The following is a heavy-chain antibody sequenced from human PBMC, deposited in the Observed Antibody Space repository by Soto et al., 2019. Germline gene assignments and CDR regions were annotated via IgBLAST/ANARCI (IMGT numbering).Heavy chain of an antibody. J-gene: IGHJ5*02. Sequence: PXETLSLTCTVSGGSISSGYYWCCIRQPPGKGLEWIGSIYHSGSTYYNPSLKSRVTISVDTSKNQFSLKLSSVTAADTAVYYCARVLTIFGVVTWFDPWGQGTLVTVHS. CDR2: IYHSGST. CDR3: ARVLTIFGVVTWFDP. V-gene: IGHV4-38-2*02. CDR1: GGSISSGYY. D-gene: IGHD3-3*01.